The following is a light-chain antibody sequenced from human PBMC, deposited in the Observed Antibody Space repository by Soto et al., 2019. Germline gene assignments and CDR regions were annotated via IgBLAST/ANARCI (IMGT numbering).Light chain of an antibody. J-gene: IGLJ2*01. V-gene: IGLV2-8*01. CDR2: EVS. CDR3: ATWDDSLRGVL. CDR1: SSDVGGYNY. Sequence: QSALTQPPSASGSPGQSVTISCTGTSSDVGGYNYVSWYQQHPGKAPKLMIYEVSKRPSGVPDRFSGSKSGNTASLTVSGLQPEDEADYYCATWDDSLRGVLFGGGTKVTVL.